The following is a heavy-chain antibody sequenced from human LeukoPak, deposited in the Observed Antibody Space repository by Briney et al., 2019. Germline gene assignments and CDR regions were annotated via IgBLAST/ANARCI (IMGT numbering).Heavy chain of an antibody. CDR1: GYTFTSHG. V-gene: IGHV1-18*01. CDR2: ISTYNAAT. CDR3: ARDVSSGWYWFDP. Sequence: ASVKVSCKASGYTFTSHGITWVRQAPGQGLEWMGWISTYNAATNYAQKFQARLTMTTDTVASTAYMDLRSLRPDDTAVYYCARDVSSGWYWFDPWGQGTLVTVSS. D-gene: IGHD6-19*01. J-gene: IGHJ5*02.